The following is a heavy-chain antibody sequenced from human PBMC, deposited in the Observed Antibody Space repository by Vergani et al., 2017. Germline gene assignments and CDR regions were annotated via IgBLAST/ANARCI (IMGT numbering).Heavy chain of an antibody. CDR2: IYYSGST. Sequence: QVQLQESGPGLVKPSETLSLTCTVSGGSISSYYWSWIRQPPGKGLEWIGYIYYSGSTNYNPSLQSRVTISVDTSKNQFSLKLSSVTAADTAVYYCARIKGRGYSINFDYWGQGTLVTVSS. J-gene: IGHJ4*02. CDR3: ARIKGRGYSINFDY. CDR1: GGSISSYY. D-gene: IGHD5-18*01. V-gene: IGHV4-59*08.